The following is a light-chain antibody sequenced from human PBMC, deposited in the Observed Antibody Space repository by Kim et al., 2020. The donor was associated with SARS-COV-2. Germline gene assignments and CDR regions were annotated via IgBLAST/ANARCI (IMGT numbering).Light chain of an antibody. J-gene: IGLJ1*01. CDR2: VGTGGIVG. CDR1: SGYSNYK. V-gene: IGLV9-49*01. CDR3: GADHGSGSNFVYEV. Sequence: ELTQPPSASASLGASVTLTCTLSSGYSNYKVDWYQQRPGKGPRFVMRVGTGGIVGSKGDGIPDRFSVLGSGLNRYLTIKNIQEEDESDYHCGADHGSGSNFVYEVFGTGTKVTVL.